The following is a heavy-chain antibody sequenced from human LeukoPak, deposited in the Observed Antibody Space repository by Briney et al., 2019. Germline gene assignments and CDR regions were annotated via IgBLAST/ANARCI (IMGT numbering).Heavy chain of an antibody. J-gene: IGHJ4*02. CDR1: GGSISSYY. D-gene: IGHD6-13*01. CDR3: ARVGRAQLAVDY. V-gene: IGHV4-59*01. CDR2: IYYSGST. Sequence: PSETLSLTCTDSGGSISSYYWSWIRQPPGKGLEWIGYIYYSGSTNYNPSLKSRVTISVDTSKNQFSLKLSSVTAADTAVYYCARVGRAQLAVDYWGQGTLVTVSS.